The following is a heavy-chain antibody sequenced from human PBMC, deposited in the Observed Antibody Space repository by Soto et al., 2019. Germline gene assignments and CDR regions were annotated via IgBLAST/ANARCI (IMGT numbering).Heavy chain of an antibody. CDR3: ARGSGITGTIDY. V-gene: IGHV4-59*01. J-gene: IGHJ4*02. Sequence: KTSETLSLTCNVSGGSISSYYWTWIRQPPGKGLEWIGYISSSGTTNYNPSLKSRVTLSVATSKNQFSLNLSSLTAADTAVYYCARGSGITGTIDYWGQGTLVTVSS. CDR1: GGSISSYY. CDR2: ISSSGTT. D-gene: IGHD1-20*01.